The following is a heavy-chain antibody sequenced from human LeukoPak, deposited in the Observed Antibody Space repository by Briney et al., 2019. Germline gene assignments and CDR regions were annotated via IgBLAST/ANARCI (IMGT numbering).Heavy chain of an antibody. CDR2: LYYSGSP. V-gene: IGHV4-39*02. CDR3: ASDYGGYSVAFNH. CDR1: GSSISSYNSY. Sequence: SETLSLTCTVSGSSISSYNSYWGWIRQPPGKGLEWIGSLYYSGSPYYNPSLKSRVTISVDTSKNHFSLKLNSVTAADTAVYYCASDYGGYSVAFNHWGQGTLVTVSS. J-gene: IGHJ1*01. D-gene: IGHD4-23*01.